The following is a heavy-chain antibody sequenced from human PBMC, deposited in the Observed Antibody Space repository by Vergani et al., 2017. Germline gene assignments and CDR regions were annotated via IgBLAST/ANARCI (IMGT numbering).Heavy chain of an antibody. CDR2: ISGSGGST. CDR1: GFTFSSYA. Sequence: EVQLLESGGGLVQPGGSLRLSCAASGFTFSSYAMSWVRPAPGKGLEWVSAISGSGGSTYYADSVKGRFTISRDNSNNTLYLQMNSLIAEETAVYYCAKCQDYGSGGRFYYGMDVWGQGTTVTVSS. J-gene: IGHJ6*02. V-gene: IGHV3-23*01. CDR3: AKCQDYGSGGRFYYGMDV. D-gene: IGHD3-10*01.